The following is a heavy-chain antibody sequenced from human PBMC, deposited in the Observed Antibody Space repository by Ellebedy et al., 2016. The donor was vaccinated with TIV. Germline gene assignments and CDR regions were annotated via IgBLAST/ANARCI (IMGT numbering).Heavy chain of an antibody. CDR1: GGTFSNYV. D-gene: IGHD3-3*01. V-gene: IGHV1-46*04. Sequence: AASVKVSCKASGGTFSNYVISWVRQAPGQGLEWMGIVNPSGGSTSYAQKLQGRVTMTRDTSTSTVYMELSSLRSEDTAVYYCARDDLEDFWSGYPDYWGQGTLVTVSS. CDR2: VNPSGGST. CDR3: ARDDLEDFWSGYPDY. J-gene: IGHJ4*02.